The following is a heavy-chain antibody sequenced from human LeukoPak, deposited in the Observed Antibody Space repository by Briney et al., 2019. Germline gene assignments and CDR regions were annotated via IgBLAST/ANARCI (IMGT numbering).Heavy chain of an antibody. V-gene: IGHV3-30*02. D-gene: IGHD2-2*01. Sequence: PGGSLRLSCAASGFTFSYAWMSWVRQAPGKGLEWVAFIRFDGSTKYYADSVQGRFTISRDNSKNTFYLQMNSLRAEDTAVYYCARERVYYALDYWGQGTLVTVSS. J-gene: IGHJ4*02. CDR1: GFTFSYAW. CDR3: ARERVYYALDY. CDR2: IRFDGSTK.